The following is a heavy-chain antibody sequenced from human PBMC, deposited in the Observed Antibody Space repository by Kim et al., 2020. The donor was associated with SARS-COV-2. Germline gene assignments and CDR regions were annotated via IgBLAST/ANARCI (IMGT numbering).Heavy chain of an antibody. CDR2: INHSGST. Sequence: SETLSLTCAVYGGSFSGYYWSWIRQPPGKGLEWIGEINHSGSTNYNPSLKSRVTISVDTSKNQFSLKLSSVTAADTAVYYCARGARCLFDPWGQGTLVTVSS. CDR3: ARGARCLFDP. D-gene: IGHD2-2*01. V-gene: IGHV4-34*01. J-gene: IGHJ5*02. CDR1: GGSFSGYY.